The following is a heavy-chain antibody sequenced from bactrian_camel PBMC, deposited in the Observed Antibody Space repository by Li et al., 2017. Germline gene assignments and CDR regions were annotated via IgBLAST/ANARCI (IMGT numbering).Heavy chain of an antibody. CDR3: AAELRPDYVLQVRNRLRPNGYNR. CDR1: LHTFSHNC. CDR2: INASGGRT. J-gene: IGHJ4*01. V-gene: IGHV3S1*01. D-gene: IGHD4*01. Sequence: HVQLVESGGGSVQVGGSLKLSCTSSLHTFSHNCVVWFRQAPGKEREGVAAINASGGRTYYRDSVKGRFTISQDNAKNTLYLQMNSLNTEDSGMYYCAAELRPDYVLQVRNRLRPNGYNRWGRGTQVTVS.